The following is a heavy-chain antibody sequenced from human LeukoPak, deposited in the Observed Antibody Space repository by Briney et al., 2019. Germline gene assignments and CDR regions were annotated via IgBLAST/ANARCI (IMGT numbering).Heavy chain of an antibody. CDR2: IYSGGST. V-gene: IGHV3-66*02. D-gene: IGHD3-10*01. CDR1: GFTVSSNY. Sequence: GGSLTLSCTASGFTVSSNYMSWLRQAPGKGLEWVRVIYSGGSTYYADSVKGRFTISRGNAKNSLYLQMNSLRGEDTAVYYCACGESGDKDPLDMWGQGTMLRV. CDR3: ACGESGDKDPLDM. J-gene: IGHJ3*02.